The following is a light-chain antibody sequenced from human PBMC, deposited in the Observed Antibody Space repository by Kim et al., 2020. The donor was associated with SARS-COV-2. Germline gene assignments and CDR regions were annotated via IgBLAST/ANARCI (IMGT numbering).Light chain of an antibody. CDR2: GAS. CDR3: QQRNNWPLT. Sequence: DIVLTQSPAPLSLSPAEGATLSCRASQSISTYLAWYQQKPGQPPRLLIYGASNRATGIPARFSGSGSGADFTLTISSLEPEDFAIYYCQQRNNWPLTFGGGTRLEI. CDR1: QSISTY. V-gene: IGKV3-11*01. J-gene: IGKJ4*01.